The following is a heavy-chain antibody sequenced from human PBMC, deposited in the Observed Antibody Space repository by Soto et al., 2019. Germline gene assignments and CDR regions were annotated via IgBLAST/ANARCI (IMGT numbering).Heavy chain of an antibody. CDR1: DGYISNYY. V-gene: IGHV4-59*08. CDR3: ARHANDYIWGSYPDY. J-gene: IGHJ4*02. CDR2: IYYSGST. Sequence: PSETLSLTCTVSDGYISNYYWRWIRQTTGKGLKWIGYIYYSGSTNYNPSIKSRVTISVDTSKNQFSLKLSSVTAADTALYYCARHANDYIWGSYPDYWVQGTLVTVSS. D-gene: IGHD3-16*01.